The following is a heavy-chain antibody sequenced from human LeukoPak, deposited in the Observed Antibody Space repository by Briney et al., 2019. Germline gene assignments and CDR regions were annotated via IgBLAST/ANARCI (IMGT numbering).Heavy chain of an antibody. Sequence: GGSLRLSCAASGFTFSSYAMHWVRQAPGKGLEWVAVISYDGSNKYYAGSVKGRFTISRDNSKDTLSLQMNSLRAEDTAVYYCAKESPYCHGTDCRIYYFDSWGQGTLVTVSS. CDR1: GFTFSSYA. V-gene: IGHV3-30-3*01. J-gene: IGHJ4*02. CDR2: ISYDGSNK. D-gene: IGHD2-15*01. CDR3: AKESPYCHGTDCRIYYFDS.